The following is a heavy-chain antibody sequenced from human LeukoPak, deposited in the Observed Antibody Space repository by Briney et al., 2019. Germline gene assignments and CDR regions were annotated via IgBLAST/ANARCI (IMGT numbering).Heavy chain of an antibody. Sequence: ASVKVSRKASGYTFTSYDINWVRQATGQGLEWMGWMNPNSGNTGYAQKFQGRVTITRNTSISTAYMELSSLRSEDTAVYYCARGRGGAVTTIWNWFDPWGQGTLVTVSS. V-gene: IGHV1-8*03. CDR1: GYTFTSYD. CDR2: MNPNSGNT. J-gene: IGHJ5*02. CDR3: ARGRGGAVTTIWNWFDP. D-gene: IGHD4-11*01.